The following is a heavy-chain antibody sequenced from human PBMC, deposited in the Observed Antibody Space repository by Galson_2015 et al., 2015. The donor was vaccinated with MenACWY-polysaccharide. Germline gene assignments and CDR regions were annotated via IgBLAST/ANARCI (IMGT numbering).Heavy chain of an antibody. V-gene: IGHV1-69*04. D-gene: IGHD1-26*01. CDR3: ARDLYAVGATTGDPPDY. Sequence: SVKVSCKASGGTFSSYAISWVRQAPAQGLEWMGRIIPILGIANYAQKFQGRVTITADKSTSTAYMELSSLRSEDTAVYYCARDLYAVGATTGDPPDYWGQGTLVTVSS. CDR1: GGTFSSYA. CDR2: IIPILGIA. J-gene: IGHJ4*02.